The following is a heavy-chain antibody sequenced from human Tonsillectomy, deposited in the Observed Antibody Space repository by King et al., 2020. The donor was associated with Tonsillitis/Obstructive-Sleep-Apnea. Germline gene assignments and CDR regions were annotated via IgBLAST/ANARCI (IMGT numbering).Heavy chain of an antibody. CDR1: GYTFTIYG. J-gene: IGHJ3*02. V-gene: IGHV1-18*01. CDR3: ARDWRVDIVATAATFDI. D-gene: IGHD5-12*01. CDR2: ISAYNGNT. Sequence: QLVQSGAEVKKPGASVKVPCKASGYTFTIYGISWVRQAPGQGLEWMGWISAYNGNTNYAQKLQSRVTMTTDTSTSTAYMGLRSLRSDDTAVYYCARDWRVDIVATAATFDIWGQGTMVTVSS.